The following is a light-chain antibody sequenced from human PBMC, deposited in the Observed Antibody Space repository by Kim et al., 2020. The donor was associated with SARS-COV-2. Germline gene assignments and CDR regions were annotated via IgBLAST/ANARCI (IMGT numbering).Light chain of an antibody. CDR2: EHN. V-gene: IGLV6-57*03. CDR3: QSYDISDVV. CDR1: RGSIASNY. J-gene: IGLJ2*01. Sequence: GKTVTSPCTRSRGSIASNYGQWYRQRPGRAPITLIYEHNQRPSGVPDRFSGSIDSSSNSASLTISGLKTEDEADYYCQSYDISDVVFGGGTQLTVL.